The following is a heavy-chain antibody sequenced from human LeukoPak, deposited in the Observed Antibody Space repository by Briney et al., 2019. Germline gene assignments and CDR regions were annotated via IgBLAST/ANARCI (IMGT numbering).Heavy chain of an antibody. Sequence: PGGSLRLSCAASGFTFSDYYMSWIRQAPGKGLEWVSYISSSGSTIYYADSVKGRFTISRDNAKNSLYLQMNSPRAEDTAVYYCATTYYGDYGWVDYWGQGTLVTVSS. CDR1: GFTFSDYY. V-gene: IGHV3-11*01. J-gene: IGHJ4*02. D-gene: IGHD4-17*01. CDR3: ATTYYGDYGWVDY. CDR2: ISSSGSTI.